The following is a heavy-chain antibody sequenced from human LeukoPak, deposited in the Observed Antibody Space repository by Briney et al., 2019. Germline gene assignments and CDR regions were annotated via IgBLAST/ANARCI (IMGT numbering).Heavy chain of an antibody. V-gene: IGHV1-2*02. CDR1: GYTFTGYY. CDR2: INPNSGGT. J-gene: IGHJ4*02. Sequence: ASVKVSCKASGYTFTGYYMHWVRQASGQGLEWMAWINPNSGGTNYAQKFQGRVTMTRDTSISTAYMELSRLTSDDTAVYYCARAPLGLPFDYWGQGSLVTVSS. CDR3: ARAPLGLPFDY.